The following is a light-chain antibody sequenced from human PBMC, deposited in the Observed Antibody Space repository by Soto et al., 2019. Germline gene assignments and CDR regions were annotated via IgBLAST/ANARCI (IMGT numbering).Light chain of an antibody. CDR3: QKYKNSPLT. J-gene: IGKJ4*01. CDR1: QGISDY. CDR2: AAS. V-gene: IGKV1-27*01. Sequence: DIQMTQSPSSLSASVGGRVTITCRASQGISDYLAWYQQKPGKVVELLIYAASTLQSGVPSRFSARSSATAFAFTITSLQPEDVATYYCQKYKNSPLTFGG.